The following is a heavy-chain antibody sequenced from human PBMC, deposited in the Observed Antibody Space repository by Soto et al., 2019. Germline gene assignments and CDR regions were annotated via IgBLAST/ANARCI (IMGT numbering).Heavy chain of an antibody. J-gene: IGHJ4*02. CDR1: LFTFSSCG. Sequence: PGGSLRLSCAASLFTFSSCGMHWVPQARGKGLEWVALISYDGSNKYYADSVKGRFTISRDKSKNTLYLQMKSLRAEDKAVYYCGDDRGWSSAEPAYGCQGTLVAVSS. CDR2: ISYDGSNK. D-gene: IGHD6-19*01. CDR3: GDDRGWSSAEPAY. V-gene: IGHV3-30*18.